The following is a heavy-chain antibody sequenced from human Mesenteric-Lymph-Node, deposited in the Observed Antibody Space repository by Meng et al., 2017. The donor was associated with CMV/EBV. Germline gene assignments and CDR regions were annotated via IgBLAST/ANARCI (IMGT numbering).Heavy chain of an antibody. Sequence: GGSLRLSCAASGFTFGTYTMNWVRQAPGKGLEWVSSITSSSNYISYADSVRGRFTVSRDNAKNSLYLQMDSLRAEDTALYYCARERANCGGDCLDYWGQGTLVTVSS. V-gene: IGHV3-21*01. CDR2: ITSSSNYI. CDR3: ARERANCGGDCLDY. D-gene: IGHD2-21*01. CDR1: GFTFGTYT. J-gene: IGHJ4*02.